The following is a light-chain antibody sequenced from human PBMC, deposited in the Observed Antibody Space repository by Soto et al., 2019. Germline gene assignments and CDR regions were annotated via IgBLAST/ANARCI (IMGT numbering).Light chain of an antibody. CDR3: CSYAGSSTFFYV. J-gene: IGLJ1*01. Sequence: QSVLTQPPSASESPGQSVTISCTGTSSDVGGYHYVSWYQHHPGRAPKLMIYEGSKRPSGVSNRSSGSKSGNTASLTISGLQAEDEADYYCCSYAGSSTFFYVLGTGTKVTVL. V-gene: IGLV2-23*03. CDR2: EGS. CDR1: SSDVGGYHY.